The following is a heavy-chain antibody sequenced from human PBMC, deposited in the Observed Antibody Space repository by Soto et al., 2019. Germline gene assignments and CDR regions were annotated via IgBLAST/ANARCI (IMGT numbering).Heavy chain of an antibody. V-gene: IGHV3-48*01. D-gene: IGHD6-19*01. CDR2: ISSSSSTI. Sequence: EVQLVESGGGLVQPGGSLRLSCAASGFTFSSYSMNWVRQAPGKGLEWVSYISSSSSTIYYAESVKGRFTISRDNAKNSLYLQMNSLRAEDTAVYYCAKGSSGWYSAFDIWGQGTMVTVSS. CDR3: AKGSSGWYSAFDI. CDR1: GFTFSSYS. J-gene: IGHJ3*02.